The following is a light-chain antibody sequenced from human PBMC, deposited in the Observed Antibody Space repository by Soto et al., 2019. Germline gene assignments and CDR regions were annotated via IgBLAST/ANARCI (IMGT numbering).Light chain of an antibody. Sequence: DIQMTQSPSSLSASVGDRVTITCRARQGINNFLAWYQQKPGKVPKFLIYAASTLQSGVPSRFSGTYSGTDFTLTISGLQPEDVAPYFCQSYNANLGIAFRPGTKEDVK. CDR3: QSYNANLGIA. J-gene: IGKJ1*01. CDR2: AAS. CDR1: QGINNF. V-gene: IGKV1-27*01.